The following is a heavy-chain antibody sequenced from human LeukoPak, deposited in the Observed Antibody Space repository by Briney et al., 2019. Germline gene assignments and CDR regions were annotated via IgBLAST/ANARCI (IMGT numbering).Heavy chain of an antibody. CDR2: IYYSGST. CDR1: GGSISSSSYY. V-gene: IGHV4-39*07. CDR3: ARRTRYYTLGY. Sequence: SETLSLTCTVSGGSISSSSYYWGWIRQPPGKGLEWIGSIYYSGSTYYNPSLKSRVTISVDTSKNQFSLKLSSVTAADTAVYYCARRTRYYTLGYWGQGTLVTVSS. J-gene: IGHJ4*02. D-gene: IGHD3-3*01.